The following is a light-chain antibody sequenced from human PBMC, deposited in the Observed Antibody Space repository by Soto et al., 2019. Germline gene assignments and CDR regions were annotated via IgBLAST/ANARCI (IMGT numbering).Light chain of an antibody. CDR3: QQHNQWPIT. V-gene: IGKV3D-15*01. J-gene: IGKJ5*01. CDR2: YIS. Sequence: EIVMTQSPATLSVSPGETASLSCRASQSAGNFLAWYQQKPGQAPRLLIYYISTRATGIPAMFSSSGSGTEFTLTINSLQSEDSAVYYCQQHNQWPITFGLGTRLEIK. CDR1: QSAGNF.